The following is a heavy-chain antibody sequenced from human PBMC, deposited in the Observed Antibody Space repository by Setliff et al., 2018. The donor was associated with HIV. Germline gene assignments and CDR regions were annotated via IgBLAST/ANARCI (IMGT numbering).Heavy chain of an antibody. CDR1: GGSISSNW. Sequence: SETLSLTCAVSGGSISSNWWSWVRQSPGKGPEWIGEIYHSGRTYYNPSLKSRVTISVDTSKNQFSLKLTSVTAADTAVYFCARGVIETDYDYVDIYYYNYMDVWGKGTTVTVSS. CDR3: ARGVIETDYDYVDIYYYNYMDV. V-gene: IGHV4-4*02. J-gene: IGHJ6*03. CDR2: IYHSGRT. D-gene: IGHD5-12*01.